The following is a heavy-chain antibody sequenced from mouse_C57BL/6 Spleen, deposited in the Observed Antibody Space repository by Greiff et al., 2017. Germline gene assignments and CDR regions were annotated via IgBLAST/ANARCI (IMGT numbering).Heavy chain of an antibody. CDR2: INPSSGYT. Sequence: QVQLKQSGAELAKPGASVKLSCKASGYTFTSYWMHWVKQRPGQGLEWIGYINPSSGYTKYNQKFKGKATLTADKSSSTAYMQLSSLTYEDSAVYYCARGGNTGGMDYGDQGHAATVTS. J-gene: IGHJ4*01. V-gene: IGHV1-7*01. CDR3: ARGGNTGGMDY. D-gene: IGHD1-1*01. CDR1: GYTFTSYW.